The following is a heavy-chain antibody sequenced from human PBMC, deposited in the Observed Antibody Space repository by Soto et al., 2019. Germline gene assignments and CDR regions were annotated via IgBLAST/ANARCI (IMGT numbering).Heavy chain of an antibody. CDR1: GFTFSTYW. V-gene: IGHV3-7*03. CDR2: VKQHGTEQ. CDR3: AREWSPPLAVFDY. Sequence: PGGSLRLSCAASGFTFSTYWMSWVRQAPGKGLEWVANVKQHGTEQYYADSVKGRFTISRDNARNSLYLQMNSLRAEDTAVYYCAREWSPPLAVFDYWGQGTLVTVSS. D-gene: IGHD1-26*01. J-gene: IGHJ4*02.